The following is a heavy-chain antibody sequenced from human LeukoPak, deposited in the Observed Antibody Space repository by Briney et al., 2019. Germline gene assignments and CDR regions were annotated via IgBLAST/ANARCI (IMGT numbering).Heavy chain of an antibody. CDR1: GVSISSYY. J-gene: IGHJ3*02. CDR3: ARDVYYYDSSHSRAFDI. Sequence: SETLSLTCTVSGVSISSYYWSWFRQPPGKGLEWIGYIYYSGSTNYNPSLKSRVTISVDTSKNHFSLKLSSVTAADTAVYYCARDVYYYDSSHSRAFDIWGQGTMVTVSS. D-gene: IGHD3-22*01. V-gene: IGHV4-59*01. CDR2: IYYSGST.